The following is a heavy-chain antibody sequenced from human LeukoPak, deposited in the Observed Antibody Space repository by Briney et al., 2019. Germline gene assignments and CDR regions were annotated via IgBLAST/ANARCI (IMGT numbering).Heavy chain of an antibody. CDR1: GYTFTDYY. V-gene: IGHV1-2*02. D-gene: IGHD6-19*01. CDR3: ARDRQWLVLGYFDY. CDR2: INPNSGGT. J-gene: IGHJ4*02. Sequence: GASVTVSYKASGYTFTDYYMHWVRQAPGQGLEGMGWINPNSGGTNYAQKFQGRVTMTRDTSISTAYMELSRLRSDDTAVYYCARDRQWLVLGYFDYWGQGTLVTVSS.